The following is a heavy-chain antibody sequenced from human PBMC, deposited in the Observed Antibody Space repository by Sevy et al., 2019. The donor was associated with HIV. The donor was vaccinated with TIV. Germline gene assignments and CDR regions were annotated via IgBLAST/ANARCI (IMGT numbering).Heavy chain of an antibody. CDR3: ASQGGARSAFDI. V-gene: IGHV4-39*01. Sequence: SETLSLTCTVSGGSISSSSYYWGWIRQPPGKGLEWIGSIYYSGSTYYNPSLRGRVTISVDTSKNKFSLKVRSVTAADTAGYYCASQGGARSAFDIWGQGTMVTVSS. D-gene: IGHD1-26*01. CDR1: GGSISSSSYY. J-gene: IGHJ3*02. CDR2: IYYSGST.